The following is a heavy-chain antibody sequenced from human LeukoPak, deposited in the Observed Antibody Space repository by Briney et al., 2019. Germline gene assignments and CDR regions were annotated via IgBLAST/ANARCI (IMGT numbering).Heavy chain of an antibody. J-gene: IGHJ6*02. CDR3: ARVGGTNYYYYGMDV. CDR2: IYYSGST. Sequence: SETLSLTCTVSGGPISNYYWSWIRQPPGKGLEWIGYIYYSGSTNYNPSLKSRVTISVDTSKNQFSLKLSSVTAADTAVYYCARVGGTNYYYYGMDVWGQGTTVTVSS. V-gene: IGHV4-59*01. CDR1: GGPISNYY. D-gene: IGHD1-26*01.